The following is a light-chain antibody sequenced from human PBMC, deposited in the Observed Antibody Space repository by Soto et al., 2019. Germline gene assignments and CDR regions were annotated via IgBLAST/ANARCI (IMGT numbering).Light chain of an antibody. CDR3: QQYNNMPPLT. J-gene: IGKJ4*01. Sequence: EILMTQSPATLSVSPGERATLSCRASQSVSSNLAWYQHKPGQAPRLLIYGASTRATGIPARFSGSGSGTEFTLTINSLQSEDFAVYYCQQYNNMPPLTFGGGTKVDIK. CDR2: GAS. CDR1: QSVSSN. V-gene: IGKV3-15*01.